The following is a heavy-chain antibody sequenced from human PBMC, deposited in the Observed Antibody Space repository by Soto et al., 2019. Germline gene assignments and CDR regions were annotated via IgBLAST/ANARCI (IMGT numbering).Heavy chain of an antibody. J-gene: IGHJ4*02. Sequence: SGPTLVNPTQTLTLTCTFSGFSLSTSGVGVGWIRQPPGKALEWLALIYWDDDKRYSPSLKSRLTITKDTSKNQVVLTMTNMDPVDTATYYCAHSLTYYDILTGYYRKYYFDYWGQGTLVTVSS. D-gene: IGHD3-9*01. V-gene: IGHV2-5*02. CDR3: AHSLTYYDILTGYYRKYYFDY. CDR2: IYWDDDK. CDR1: GFSLSTSGVG.